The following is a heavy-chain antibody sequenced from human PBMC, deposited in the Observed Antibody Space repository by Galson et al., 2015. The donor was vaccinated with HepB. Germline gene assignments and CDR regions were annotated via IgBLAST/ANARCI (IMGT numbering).Heavy chain of an antibody. Sequence: SVKVSCKASGYTFTSYAMHWVRQAPGQRLEWMGWINAGNGNTKYSQKFQGRVTITRDTSASTAYMELSSLRSEDTAVYYCARDRRYCSSTSCSAEGFWFDPWGQGTLVTVSS. CDR1: GYTFTSYA. CDR2: INAGNGNT. CDR3: ARDRRYCSSTSCSAEGFWFDP. D-gene: IGHD2-2*01. J-gene: IGHJ5*02. V-gene: IGHV1-3*01.